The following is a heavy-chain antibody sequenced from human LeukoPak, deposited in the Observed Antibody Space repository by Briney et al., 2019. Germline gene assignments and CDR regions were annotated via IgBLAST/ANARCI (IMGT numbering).Heavy chain of an antibody. Sequence: GGSLRLSCAASGFTFSNAWMNWVRQAPGKGLEWVSAISNNGGYTYYADSVQGRFTISRDNSKSTLCLQMNSLRAEDTAVYYCAIDPNWGTHSWGQGVLVTVSS. J-gene: IGHJ4*02. CDR1: GFTFSNAW. CDR2: ISNNGGYT. D-gene: IGHD7-27*01. V-gene: IGHV3-23*01. CDR3: AIDPNWGTHS.